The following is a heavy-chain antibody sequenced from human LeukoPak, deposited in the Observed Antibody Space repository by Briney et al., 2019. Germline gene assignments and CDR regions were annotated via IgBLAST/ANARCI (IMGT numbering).Heavy chain of an antibody. D-gene: IGHD5-24*01. CDR2: IYTSGST. CDR1: GGSISSYY. J-gene: IGHJ4*02. CDR3: ARVSTHVEMATIAYYFDY. V-gene: IGHV4-4*07. Sequence: SETLYLTCTVSGGSISSYYWSWIRQPAGKGLEWIGRIYTSGSTNYNPSLKSRVTMSVDTSKNQFSLKLSSATAADTAVYYCARVSTHVEMATIAYYFDYWGQGTLVTVSS.